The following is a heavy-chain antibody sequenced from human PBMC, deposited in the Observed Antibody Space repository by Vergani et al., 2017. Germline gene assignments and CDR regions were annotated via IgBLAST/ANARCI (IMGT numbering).Heavy chain of an antibody. CDR3: ARLPYDSPYYYYGMDV. J-gene: IGHJ6*02. CDR2: MNPNSGNT. D-gene: IGHD3-22*01. Sequence: QVQLVQSGAKVKKPGASVKVSCKASGYTFTSYDINWVRQATGQGLEWMGWMNPNSGNTGYAQKFQGRVTMTRNTPISTAYMELSSLRSEDTAVYYCARLPYDSPYYYYGMDVWGQGTTVTVSS. CDR1: GYTFTSYD. V-gene: IGHV1-8*01.